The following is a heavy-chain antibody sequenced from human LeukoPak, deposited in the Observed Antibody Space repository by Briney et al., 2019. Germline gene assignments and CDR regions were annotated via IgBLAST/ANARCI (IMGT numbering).Heavy chain of an antibody. D-gene: IGHD3-10*01. CDR3: AISRSVPLKYYYGSGSYYALFYY. CDR2: INTNTGNP. V-gene: IGHV7-4-1*02. CDR1: GYTFTSYA. Sequence: GASVKVSCKASGYTFTSYAMNWVRQAPGQGLEWMGWINTNTGNPTYAQGFTGRFVLSLDTSVSTAYLQISSLKAEDTAVYYCAISRSVPLKYYYGSGSYYALFYYWGQGTLVTVSS. J-gene: IGHJ4*02.